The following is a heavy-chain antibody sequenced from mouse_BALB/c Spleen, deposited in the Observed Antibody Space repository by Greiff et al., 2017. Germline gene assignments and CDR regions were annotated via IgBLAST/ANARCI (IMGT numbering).Heavy chain of an antibody. J-gene: IGHJ3*01. CDR3: ASPYGSSSWFAY. D-gene: IGHD1-1*01. CDR2: VNPNNGGT. Sequence: EVKLVESGPDLVKPGASVKISCKASGYSFTGYYMHWVKQSHGKSLEWIGRVNPNNGGTSYNQKFKGKAILTVDKSSSTAYMELRSLTSEDSAVYYCASPYGSSSWFAYWGQGTLVTVSA. CDR1: GYSFTGYY. V-gene: IGHV1-26*01.